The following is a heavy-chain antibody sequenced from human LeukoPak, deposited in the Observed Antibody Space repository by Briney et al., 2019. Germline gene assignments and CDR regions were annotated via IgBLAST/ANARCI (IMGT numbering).Heavy chain of an antibody. Sequence: GGSLRLPWAACGFNIRGYWMSWLRQATGKGLEWVARVHPDGSEEHYEDSVRGRFTVSGDNAKNFLYLQMNSLRVEDTALYYCARGGYSFDYLGQGILVTVSS. CDR1: GFNIRGYW. D-gene: IGHD5-12*01. CDR3: ARGGYSFDY. J-gene: IGHJ4*02. CDR2: VHPDGSEE. V-gene: IGHV3-7*01.